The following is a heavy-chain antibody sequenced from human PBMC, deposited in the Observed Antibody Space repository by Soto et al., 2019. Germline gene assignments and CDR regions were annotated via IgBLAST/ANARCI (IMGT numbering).Heavy chain of an antibody. CDR3: ASRRIAAAGTYGMDV. D-gene: IGHD6-13*01. Sequence: ASVKVSCKVSGHALSEVFIEWVRQAPGKRLEWMGGFDAENSKTIYAQKFQGRVTITRDTSTSTAYMELSSLRSEDTAVYYCASRRIAAAGTYGMDVWGQGTTVTVSS. CDR2: FDAENSKT. V-gene: IGHV1-24*01. CDR1: GHALSEVF. J-gene: IGHJ6*02.